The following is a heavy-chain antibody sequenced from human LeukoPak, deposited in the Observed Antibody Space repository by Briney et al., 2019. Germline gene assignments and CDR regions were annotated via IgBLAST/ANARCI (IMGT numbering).Heavy chain of an antibody. CDR1: GFTFDDYA. CDR3: AKDMRRYGSGSYVDY. D-gene: IGHD3-10*01. CDR2: ISWNSGSI. J-gene: IGHJ4*02. Sequence: GGSLRLSCAASGFTFDDYAMHWVRQAPGKGLEWVSGISWNSGSIGYADSVKGRFTISRDNAKNSLYLQMNSLRAEDTALYYCAKDMRRYGSGSYVDYWGQGTLVTVSS. V-gene: IGHV3-9*01.